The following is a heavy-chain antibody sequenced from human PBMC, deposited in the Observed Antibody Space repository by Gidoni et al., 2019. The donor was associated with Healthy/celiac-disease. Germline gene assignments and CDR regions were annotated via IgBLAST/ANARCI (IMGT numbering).Heavy chain of an antibody. Sequence: QLQLQESGPALVKPSETLSLPCTVSGRPISSSRYFWGWIRQPPGKGLEWIGSIYYSGSTYYNPSLKSRVTISVDTSKNQFSLKLSSVTAADTAVYYCARHHYEVVVVAATGWGRENWFDPWGQGTLVTVSS. J-gene: IGHJ5*02. CDR3: ARHHYEVVVVAATGWGRENWFDP. D-gene: IGHD2-15*01. CDR1: GRPISSSRYF. CDR2: IYYSGST. V-gene: IGHV4-39*01.